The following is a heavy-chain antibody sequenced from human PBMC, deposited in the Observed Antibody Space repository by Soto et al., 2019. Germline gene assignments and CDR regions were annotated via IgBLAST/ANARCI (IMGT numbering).Heavy chain of an antibody. D-gene: IGHD2-15*01. CDR2: ISYDGSDI. CDR3: TSDTFGARDS. V-gene: IGHV3-33*08. CDR1: GFIFSNYG. Sequence: PGGSLSLSCAGSGFIFSNYGMHWVRQAPGKGLEWVAFISYDGSDILYADSVKGRFTISRDNAKNTLYLQMNSLRAEDTAVYYCTSDTFGARDSWGQGTLVTVSS. J-gene: IGHJ4*02.